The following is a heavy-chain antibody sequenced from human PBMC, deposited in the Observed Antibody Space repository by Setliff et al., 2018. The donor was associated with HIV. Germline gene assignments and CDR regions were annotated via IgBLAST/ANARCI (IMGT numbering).Heavy chain of an antibody. J-gene: IGHJ4*02. CDR1: GGSISSYY. Sequence: PSETLSLTCTVSGGSISSYYWSWIRQPPGKGLEWIGYIYYSGSTNYNPSLKSRVTISVDTSKNHFSLKLRSVTAAETAVYYCAQLGMVDDFDYWGQGTLVTVSS. CDR3: AQLGMVDDFDY. CDR2: IYYSGST. D-gene: IGHD1-1*01. V-gene: IGHV4-59*01.